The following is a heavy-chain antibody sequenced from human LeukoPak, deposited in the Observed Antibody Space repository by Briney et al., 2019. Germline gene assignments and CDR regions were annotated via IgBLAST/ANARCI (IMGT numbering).Heavy chain of an antibody. Sequence: GGSLRLSCAASGFTFDDYGMSWVRQAPGKGLEWVSGINWNGGSTGYADSVKGRFTISRDNAKNSLYLQMNSLRAEDTALYYCARDGAFRDGYTPYFDYWGQGTLVTVSS. V-gene: IGHV3-20*04. CDR3: ARDGAFRDGYTPYFDY. J-gene: IGHJ4*02. D-gene: IGHD5-24*01. CDR2: INWNGGST. CDR1: GFTFDDYG.